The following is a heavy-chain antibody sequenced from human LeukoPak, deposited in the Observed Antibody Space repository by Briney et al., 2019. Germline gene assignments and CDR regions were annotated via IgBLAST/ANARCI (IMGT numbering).Heavy chain of an antibody. CDR2: ISGSGGST. D-gene: IGHD3-3*01. CDR3: AKEGLRFLEWLLGSSYFDY. J-gene: IGHJ4*02. Sequence: GGSLRLSCAASGFTFSSYAMSWVRQAPGQGLERVSAISGSGGSTYYADSVKGRFTISRDNSKNTLYLQMNSLRAEDTAVYYCAKEGLRFLEWLLGSSYFDYWGQGTLVTVSS. V-gene: IGHV3-23*01. CDR1: GFTFSSYA.